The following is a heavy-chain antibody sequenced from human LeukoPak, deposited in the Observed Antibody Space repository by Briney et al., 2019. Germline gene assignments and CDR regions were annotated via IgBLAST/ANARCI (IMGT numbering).Heavy chain of an antibody. CDR3: AKVGYSSSWYYFDY. D-gene: IGHD6-13*01. CDR1: GFTFSSYW. CDR2: IKQDGSEK. V-gene: IGHV3-7*03. Sequence: GGSLRLSCAASGFTFSSYWMNWVRQAPGKGLEWAANIKQDGSEKYYVDSVKGRFTISRDNAKSSLYLQMNSLRAEDTAVYYCAKVGYSSSWYYFDYWGQGTLVTVSS. J-gene: IGHJ4*02.